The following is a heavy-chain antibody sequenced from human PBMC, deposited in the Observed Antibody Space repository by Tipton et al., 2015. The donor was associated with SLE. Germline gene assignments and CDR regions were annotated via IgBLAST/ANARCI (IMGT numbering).Heavy chain of an antibody. V-gene: IGHV4-38-2*01. D-gene: IGHD6-19*01. CDR3: ARKLKGGWSFDY. CDR2: IYHSGST. CDR1: GYSISSGYY. J-gene: IGHJ4*02. Sequence: LRLSCAVSGYSISSGYYWGWIRQPPGKGLEWIGSIYHSGSTYYNPSLKSRVTISVDTSKNQFSLKLSSVTAADTAVYYCARKLKGGWSFDYWGQGTLVTVSS.